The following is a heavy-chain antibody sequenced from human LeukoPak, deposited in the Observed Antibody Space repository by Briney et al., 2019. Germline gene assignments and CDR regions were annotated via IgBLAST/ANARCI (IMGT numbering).Heavy chain of an antibody. Sequence: GGSLRLSCAASGFTFSSYAMSWVRQAPGKGLEWVSAISGSGGSTYYADSVKGRFTISRDNSKNTLYLQMNSLRAEDTAVYYCAKAYTYDSSGYYLDAFDIWGQGTMVTVSS. CDR3: AKAYTYDSSGYYLDAFDI. CDR1: GFTFSSYA. CDR2: ISGSGGST. J-gene: IGHJ3*02. D-gene: IGHD3-22*01. V-gene: IGHV3-23*01.